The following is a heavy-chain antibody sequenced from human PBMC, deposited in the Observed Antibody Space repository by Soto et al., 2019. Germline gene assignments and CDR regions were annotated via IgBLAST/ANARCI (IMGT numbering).Heavy chain of an antibody. Sequence: SETLSLTCTVSGGSIRSGGYYWSWVRQNPRRGLEWIGNIYYSGNTYYNPSLKSRLTISVDTSKNQFSLNLSSVTAADTAVYYCARDRLMATAGTARNYIALDVWGEGTTVTVS. J-gene: IGHJ6*02. CDR1: GGSIRSGGYY. D-gene: IGHD5-18*01. CDR3: ARDRLMATAGTARNYIALDV. V-gene: IGHV4-31*03. CDR2: IYYSGNT.